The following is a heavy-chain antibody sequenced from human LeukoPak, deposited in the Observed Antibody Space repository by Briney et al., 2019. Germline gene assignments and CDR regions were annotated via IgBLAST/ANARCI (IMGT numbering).Heavy chain of an antibody. J-gene: IGHJ4*02. CDR3: ARDHTAMTN. CDR2: IYYSGST. D-gene: IGHD5-18*01. V-gene: IGHV4-61*08. CDR1: GGSISSGDYY. Sequence: SETLSLTCTVSGGSISSGDYYWSWIRQPPGTGLEWIGYIYYSGSTNYNPSLKSRVTISVDTSKNQFSLKLSSVTAADTAVYYCARDHTAMTNWGQGTLVTVSS.